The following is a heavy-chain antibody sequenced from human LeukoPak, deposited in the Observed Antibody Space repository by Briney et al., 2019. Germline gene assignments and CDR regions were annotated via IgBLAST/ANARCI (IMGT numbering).Heavy chain of an antibody. CDR3: TSGTRESDF. CDR2: HAKNGDS. D-gene: IGHD5-24*01. V-gene: IGHV4-59*01. CDR1: GDSPCLYY. Sequence: SETLSLTCTVSGDSPCLYYANCIRQPPQRALELIGYHAKNGDSNSNPSLTSRVTMSRDTSNSQLCLRLTSVTAADTAVYICTSGTRESDFWGQGTLVTVSS. J-gene: IGHJ4*02.